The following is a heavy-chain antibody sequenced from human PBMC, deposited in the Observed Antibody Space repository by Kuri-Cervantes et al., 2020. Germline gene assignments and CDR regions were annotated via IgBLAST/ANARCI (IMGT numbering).Heavy chain of an antibody. CDR3: ARDLPSVVLMVYATNFDY. Sequence: GGSLRLSCAASRFTFSIYTMNWVRQAPGKGLEWVSYISSSSSTIYYADSVKGRFTISRDNAKNSLYLQMNSLRAEDTAVYYCARDLPSVVLMVYATNFDYWGQGTLVTVSS. CDR2: ISSSSSTI. J-gene: IGHJ4*02. V-gene: IGHV3-48*01. D-gene: IGHD2-8*01. CDR1: RFTFSIYT.